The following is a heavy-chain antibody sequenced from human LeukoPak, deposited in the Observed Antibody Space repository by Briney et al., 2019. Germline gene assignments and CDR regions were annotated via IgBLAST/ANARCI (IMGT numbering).Heavy chain of an antibody. V-gene: IGHV3-48*01. Sequence: GGSLRLSCAASGFTFSTYSMNWVRQDPGKWLEWVSYISSSSSIIYYADSVKGRFTISRDNAKNSLYLQMNSLRAEDTAVYYCARGIDFWSGFDYWGQGTLFIVSS. D-gene: IGHD3-3*01. CDR2: ISSSSSII. CDR3: ARGIDFWSGFDY. CDR1: GFTFSTYS. J-gene: IGHJ4*02.